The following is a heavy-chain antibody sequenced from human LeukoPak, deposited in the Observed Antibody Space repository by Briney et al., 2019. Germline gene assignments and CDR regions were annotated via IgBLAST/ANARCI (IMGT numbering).Heavy chain of an antibody. Sequence: ASVKVSCKASGYTFTSYGISWVRQAPGQGLEWMGWISAYNGNTNYAQKLQGRATMTTDTSTSTAYMELRSLRSDDTAVYYCAREGGPYSSGWYRGGPYDAFDIWGQGTMVTVSS. D-gene: IGHD6-19*01. CDR2: ISAYNGNT. CDR1: GYTFTSYG. CDR3: AREGGPYSSGWYRGGPYDAFDI. J-gene: IGHJ3*02. V-gene: IGHV1-18*01.